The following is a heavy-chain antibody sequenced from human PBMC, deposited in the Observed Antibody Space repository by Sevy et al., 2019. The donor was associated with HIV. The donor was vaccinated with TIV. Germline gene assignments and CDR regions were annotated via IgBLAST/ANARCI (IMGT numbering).Heavy chain of an antibody. D-gene: IGHD2-2*01. Sequence: GGSLRLSCAASGFTFSSYAMHWVRQAPGKGLEWVAVISYDGSNKYYADSVKGRFTISRDNSKNTLYLQTNSLRAEDTAVYYCARVREGGKYCSSTSCYLAYYYGMDVWGQGTTVTVSS. CDR3: ARVREGGKYCSSTSCYLAYYYGMDV. CDR1: GFTFSSYA. CDR2: ISYDGSNK. J-gene: IGHJ6*02. V-gene: IGHV3-30-3*01.